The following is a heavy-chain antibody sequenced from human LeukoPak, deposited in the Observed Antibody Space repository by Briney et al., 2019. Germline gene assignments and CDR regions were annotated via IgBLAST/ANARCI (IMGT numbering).Heavy chain of an antibody. Sequence: GASVKVSCKPSVYTFTSYGISWVRQAPGQGLEWMGGISAYNGNTNYAQKLQGRVTMTTDTSTSTAYMELRSQRSDDTAVYYCARESVLYSSGWYVDYWGQGTLVTVSS. J-gene: IGHJ4*02. CDR2: ISAYNGNT. CDR1: VYTFTSYG. D-gene: IGHD6-19*01. V-gene: IGHV1-18*01. CDR3: ARESVLYSSGWYVDY.